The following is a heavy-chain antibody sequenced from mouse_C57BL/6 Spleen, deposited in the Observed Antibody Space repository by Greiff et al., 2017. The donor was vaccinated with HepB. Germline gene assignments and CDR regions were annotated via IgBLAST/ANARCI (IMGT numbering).Heavy chain of an antibody. V-gene: IGHV5-17*01. CDR2: ISSGSSTI. CDR3: ARPGDYDERAAMDY. Sequence: EVHLVESGGGLVKPGGSLKLSCAASGFTFSDYGMHWVRQAPEKGLEWVAYISSGSSTIYYADTVKGRFTISRDNAKNTLFLQMTSLRSEDTAMYYCARPGDYDERAAMDYWGQGTSVTVSS. J-gene: IGHJ4*01. CDR1: GFTFSDYG. D-gene: IGHD2-4*01.